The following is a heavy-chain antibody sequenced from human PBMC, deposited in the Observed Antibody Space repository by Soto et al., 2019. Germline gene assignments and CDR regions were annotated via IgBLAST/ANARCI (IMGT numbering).Heavy chain of an antibody. V-gene: IGHV1-58*02. J-gene: IGHJ6*02. CDR1: GFTFTSSA. D-gene: IGHD4-17*01. CDR2: TVVGSGNT. CDR3: AAGPSSYGDYGYYGMDV. Sequence: QMQLVQSGPEVKKPGTSVKVSCKASGFTFTSSAMQWVRQARGQRLEWIGWTVVGSGNTNYAQKFQETVPITRDMPTRPAHLELSSLRSDDTAVYYCAAGPSSYGDYGYYGMDVWGHGTTVTVSS.